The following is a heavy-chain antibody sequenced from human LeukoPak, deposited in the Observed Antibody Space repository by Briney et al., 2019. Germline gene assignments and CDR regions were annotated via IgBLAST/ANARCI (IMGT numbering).Heavy chain of an antibody. CDR1: GFTFSSYG. CDR3: AKVPDYYDSSGDAY. D-gene: IGHD3-22*01. J-gene: IGHJ4*02. Sequence: PGGSLRLSYAASGFTFSSYGMHWVRQAPGKGLEWVAFIRYDGSDKYYADSVKGRFTISRDNSKNTLYLQMNSLRAEDTAVYYCAKVPDYYDSSGDAYWGQGTLVTVSS. CDR2: IRYDGSDK. V-gene: IGHV3-30*02.